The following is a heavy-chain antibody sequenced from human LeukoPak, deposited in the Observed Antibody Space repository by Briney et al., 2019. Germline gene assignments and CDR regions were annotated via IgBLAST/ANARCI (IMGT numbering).Heavy chain of an antibody. D-gene: IGHD3-10*01. CDR3: ARSTYGSGTYYYYMDV. Sequence: GGSLRLSCAASAFTFSDYWMSWVRQAPGKGLEWVANINQDGSLKYYVDSVKGRFTISRDNAKNSLYLQMNSLRAEDTAVYYCARSTYGSGTYYYYMDVWGKGTTVTISS. V-gene: IGHV3-7*03. CDR2: INQDGSLK. J-gene: IGHJ6*03. CDR1: AFTFSDYW.